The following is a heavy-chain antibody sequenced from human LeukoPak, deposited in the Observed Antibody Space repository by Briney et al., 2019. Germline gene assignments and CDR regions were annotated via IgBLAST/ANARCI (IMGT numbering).Heavy chain of an antibody. J-gene: IGHJ4*01. CDR3: ARERGYYDSGGYGSYSDY. CDR1: GDSISSGNF. CDR2: IDHRGNT. D-gene: IGHD3-22*01. V-gene: IGHV4-38-2*02. Sequence: PSETLSLTCMVSGDSISSGNFCGWIQQPPGKCLYYFGNIDHRGNTYYNPSLKGRLTILLDTSRNQFSLKLSSVTAADTAVYYCARERGYYDSGGYGSYSDYWGHGTLVTVSS.